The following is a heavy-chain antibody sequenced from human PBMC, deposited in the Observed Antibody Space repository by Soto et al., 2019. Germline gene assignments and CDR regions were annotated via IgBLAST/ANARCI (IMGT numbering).Heavy chain of an antibody. Sequence: QVQLLQSGPEVKKSGASVKLSCTASGYTSKTHYLQWVREAPRQGLQWMGLINRSGRGALYAQKFQGRVALTMDTSTRTVFLEMNSLRSEDTAVYYCATVESCGGDCYYFQHWGQGTVLTVSS. D-gene: IGHD2-21*01. CDR1: GYTSKTHY. J-gene: IGHJ1*01. CDR3: ATVESCGGDCYYFQH. CDR2: INRSGRGA. V-gene: IGHV1-46*02.